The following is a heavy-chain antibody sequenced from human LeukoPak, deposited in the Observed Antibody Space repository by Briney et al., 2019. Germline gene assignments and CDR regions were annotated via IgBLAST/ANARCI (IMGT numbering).Heavy chain of an antibody. CDR3: ARDYYGSGSYGDDAFDI. CDR2: INPSGGST. J-gene: IGHJ3*02. D-gene: IGHD3-10*01. Sequence: ASVKVSCKASVYTFTSYYMHWVRQAPGQGLEWMGIINPSGGSTSYAQKFQGRVTMTRDTSTSTVYMELSSLRSEDTAVYYCARDYYGSGSYGDDAFDIWGQGTMVTVSS. V-gene: IGHV1-46*01. CDR1: VYTFTSYY.